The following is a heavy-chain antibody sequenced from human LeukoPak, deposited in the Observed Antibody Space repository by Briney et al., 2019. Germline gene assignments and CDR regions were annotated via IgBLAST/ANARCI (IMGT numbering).Heavy chain of an antibody. CDR2: IWYDGKTE. CDR1: GFTFSSYG. D-gene: IGHD3-10*01. CDR3: ARVRAESYGMDV. V-gene: IGHV3-33*01. J-gene: IGHJ6*02. Sequence: GGSLRLSCAASGFTFSSYGMHWVRQAPGKGLEWVAVIWYDGKTEHFADSVKGRFTISRDNFKNTLYLQMNSLRAEDTAVYYCARVRAESYGMDVWGQGTTVTVSS.